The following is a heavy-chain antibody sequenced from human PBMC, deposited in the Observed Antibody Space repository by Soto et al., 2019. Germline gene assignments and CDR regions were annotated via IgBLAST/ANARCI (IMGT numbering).Heavy chain of an antibody. CDR2: ISYDGSNK. CDR1: GFTFSSYG. D-gene: IGHD1-26*01. CDR3: AKDVVVGATTGLGDYYYYYGMDV. J-gene: IGHJ6*02. Sequence: QAGGSLRLSCAASGFTFSSYGMHWVRQAPGKGLEWVAVISYDGSNKYYADSVKGRFTISRDNSKNTLYLQMNSLRAEDTAVYYCAKDVVVGATTGLGDYYYYYGMDVWGQGTTVTV. V-gene: IGHV3-30*18.